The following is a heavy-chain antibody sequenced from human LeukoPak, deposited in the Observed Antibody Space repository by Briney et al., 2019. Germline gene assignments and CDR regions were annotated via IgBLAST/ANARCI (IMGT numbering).Heavy chain of an antibody. D-gene: IGHD2-15*01. Sequence: ASVNVSCKSSGYTFTGYYIHWVRQAPGQGLEWMGWISPNSGDTTYAQKFQGRVTTTRDTSINTAYMEVSGLRSDDTAVYYCARDGYCGAGSCSYVTWALDYWGQGTLVTVSS. V-gene: IGHV1-2*02. CDR2: ISPNSGDT. CDR1: GYTFTGYY. J-gene: IGHJ4*02. CDR3: ARDGYCGAGSCSYVTWALDY.